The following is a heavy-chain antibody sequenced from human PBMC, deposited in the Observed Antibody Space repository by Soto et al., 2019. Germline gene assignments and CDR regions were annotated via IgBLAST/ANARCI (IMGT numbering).Heavy chain of an antibody. D-gene: IGHD6-13*01. J-gene: IGHJ4*02. Sequence: SETLSLTCGVSGSSTSSGYYWGWFRQPPGKGLEWIGSIYHSGTTYYNPSLESRVTISLDTSENGFSLKLTSVTAADTAVYFCARSLFTSSWFAGDWRQGSLVTVSS. CDR3: ARSLFTSSWFAGD. CDR2: IYHSGTT. CDR1: GSSTSSGYY. V-gene: IGHV4-38-2*01.